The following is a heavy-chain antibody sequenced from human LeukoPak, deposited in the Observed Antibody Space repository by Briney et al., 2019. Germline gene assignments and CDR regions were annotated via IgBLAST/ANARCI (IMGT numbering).Heavy chain of an antibody. CDR2: MSHSGTI. D-gene: IGHD2-21*02. J-gene: IGHJ4*02. CDR3: ARLVVTVTTRLTHKFDS. CDR1: SPSLLMKGYA. Sequence: SQTQSLTCPLYSPSLLMKGYACARIRQSPGKGLQWIGYMSHSGTIYYNPPLKSRVTISVDRSTNLFSLRLSSVTAADTAVYYCARLVVTVTTRLTHKFDSWGQGTLVTVSS. V-gene: IGHV4-30-2*06.